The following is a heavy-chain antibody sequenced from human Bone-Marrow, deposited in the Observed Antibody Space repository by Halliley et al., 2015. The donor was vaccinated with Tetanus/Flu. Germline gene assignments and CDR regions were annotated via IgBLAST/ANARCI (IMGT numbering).Heavy chain of an antibody. CDR2: ISAGGDT. V-gene: IGHV3-23*01. J-gene: IGHJ4*02. D-gene: IGHD3-16*01. CDR3: ARDPNPYTGTPDS. Sequence: WVSSISAGGDTYYTGSVKGRFTISRDNSKNTLFLQLDSLKADDMAVYYCARDPNPYTGTPDSWGQGTLVSVSS.